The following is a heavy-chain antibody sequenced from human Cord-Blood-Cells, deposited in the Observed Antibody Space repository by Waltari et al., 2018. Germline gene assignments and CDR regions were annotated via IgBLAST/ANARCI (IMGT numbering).Heavy chain of an antibody. CDR3: ARVPDYYDSSGYYYYYGMDV. V-gene: IGHV3-53*01. D-gene: IGHD3-22*01. CDR1: GFTVRSNY. Sequence: EVQLVESGGGLIQPGGSLRLSCAASGFTVRSNYMSWVRQAPGKGLEWVSVIYSGGSTYYADSVKGRFTISRDNSKNTLYLQMNSLRAEDTAVYYCARVPDYYDSSGYYYYYGMDVWGQGTTVTVSS. CDR2: IYSGGST. J-gene: IGHJ6*02.